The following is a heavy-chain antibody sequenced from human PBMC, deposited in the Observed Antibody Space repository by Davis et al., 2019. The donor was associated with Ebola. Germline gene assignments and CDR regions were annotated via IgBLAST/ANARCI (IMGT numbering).Heavy chain of an antibody. CDR1: GFTFSSYA. J-gene: IGHJ4*02. D-gene: IGHD6-13*01. V-gene: IGHV3-23*01. Sequence: GESLKISCSASGFTFSSYAMHWVRQAPGKGLEWVSTISGSGTSTFYADSVKGRFTISRDNSKNTLYLQMNSLRAEDTAVFYCAKCQSSSWQYDYWGQGTLVTVSS. CDR3: AKCQSSSWQYDY. CDR2: ISGSGTST.